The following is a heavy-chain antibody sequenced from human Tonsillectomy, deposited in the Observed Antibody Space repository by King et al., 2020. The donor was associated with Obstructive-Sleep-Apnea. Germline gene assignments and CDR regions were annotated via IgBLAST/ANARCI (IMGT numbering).Heavy chain of an antibody. CDR3: ARDGSTAAGGYGMDV. D-gene: IGHD2-2*01. J-gene: IGHJ6*02. CDR2: IYYSGST. Sequence: QLQESGPGLVKPSETLSLTCTVSGGSISSSSHYWGWIRQPPGKGLEWIGSIYYSGSTYYNLSLKSRVTISVDTSKNQFSLKVSSVTAADTAEYYCARDGSTAAGGYGMDVWGQGTTVTVSS. CDR1: GGSISSSSHY. V-gene: IGHV4-39*07.